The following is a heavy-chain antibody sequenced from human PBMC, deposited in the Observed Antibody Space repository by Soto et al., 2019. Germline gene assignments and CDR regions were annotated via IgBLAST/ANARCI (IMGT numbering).Heavy chain of an antibody. Sequence: QVQLVQSGAEVKKPGASVKVSCKASGYTFTSYYMHWVRQAPGQGLEWMGIINPSGGSTSYAQKFQGRVTMTRDTSTSTVYMELSSLRSEDTAVYYCARDGPAGRFGELLGGYYMDVWGKGTTVTVSS. D-gene: IGHD3-10*01. V-gene: IGHV1-46*03. CDR1: GYTFTSYY. CDR3: ARDGPAGRFGELLGGYYMDV. J-gene: IGHJ6*03. CDR2: INPSGGST.